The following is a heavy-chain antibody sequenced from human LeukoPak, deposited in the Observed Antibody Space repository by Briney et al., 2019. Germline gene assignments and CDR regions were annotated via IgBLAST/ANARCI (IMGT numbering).Heavy chain of an antibody. CDR1: GFPFSSYS. V-gene: IGHV3-21*01. Sequence: GSLRLSWAAPGFPFSSYSMNWGPQAPGKGLGWVSSISSSSGYIYYADSVTGRFTISRDNAKNSLYLQMNSLRAEDTAVYYCARGRGCSSMSCYPDYWGQGTLVTVSS. J-gene: IGHJ4*02. CDR2: ISSSSGYI. D-gene: IGHD2-2*01. CDR3: ARGRGCSSMSCYPDY.